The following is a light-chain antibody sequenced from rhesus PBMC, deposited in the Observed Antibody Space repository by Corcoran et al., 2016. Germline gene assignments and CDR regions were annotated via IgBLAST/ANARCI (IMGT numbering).Light chain of an antibody. V-gene: IGKV1-19*01. CDR3: QQYDDLPLT. CDR1: QDISSW. J-gene: IGKJ4*01. CDR2: AAS. Sequence: DIQMTQSPSSLSASVGDKVTITCHASQDISSWLAWYQQKPGKDPKPMIHAASSLQRGVPSRVSGSGSGKDYTLTISSLQPEDFASYYCQQYDDLPLTFGGGTKVEIK.